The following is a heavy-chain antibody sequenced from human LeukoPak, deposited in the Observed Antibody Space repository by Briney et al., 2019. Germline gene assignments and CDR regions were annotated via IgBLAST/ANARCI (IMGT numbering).Heavy chain of an antibody. V-gene: IGHV4-38-2*02. D-gene: IGHD3-22*01. CDR2: MFHSGST. CDR3: AREAYCYDSSGYYWVHYAFDI. CDR1: GYSISSGYY. J-gene: IGHJ3*02. Sequence: SETLSLTCTVSGYSISSGYYWGWIRQPPGKGLEWIGSMFHSGSTYYNPSLKSRVTMSVDTSKNQFSLKLSSVTAADTAVYYCAREAYCYDSSGYYWVHYAFDIWGQGTMVTVSS.